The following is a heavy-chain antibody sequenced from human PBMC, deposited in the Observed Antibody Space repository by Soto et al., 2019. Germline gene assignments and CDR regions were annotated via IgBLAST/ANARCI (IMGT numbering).Heavy chain of an antibody. V-gene: IGHV4-59*01. Sequence: SETLSLTCTVSGGSISGYYWSWIRQPPGKGLEWIGYIHYSGSTNYSPSLKTRVTISVDTSKNQFSLRLNSVTAADTAVYYCARTTDYYGANTADSWGQGTLVTVSS. J-gene: IGHJ5*01. CDR2: IHYSGST. CDR1: GGSISGYY. D-gene: IGHD3-3*01. CDR3: ARTTDYYGANTADS.